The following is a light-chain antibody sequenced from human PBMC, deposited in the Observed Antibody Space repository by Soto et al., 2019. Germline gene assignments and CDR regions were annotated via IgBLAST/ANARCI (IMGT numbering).Light chain of an antibody. CDR2: DAS. J-gene: IGKJ1*01. CDR1: QSVSSY. CDR3: QQYNIWTWT. V-gene: IGKV3-11*01. Sequence: EIVLTQSPATLSLSPGERATLSCRASQSVSSYLAWYQQKPGQAPRLLIYDASNRATGIPARFSGSGSGTDFTLTISSLQSEDFVVYYCQQYNIWTWTFGQGTKVDIK.